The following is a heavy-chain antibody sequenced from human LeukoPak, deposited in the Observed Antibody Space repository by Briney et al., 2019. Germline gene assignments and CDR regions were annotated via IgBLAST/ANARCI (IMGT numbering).Heavy chain of an antibody. D-gene: IGHD1-26*01. Sequence: GGSLRLSCAASGFTFSSYAMHWVRQASGKGLEYVSAISSNGGSTYYANSVKGRFTISRDNSKNTLYLQMGSLRAEDMAVYYCARDRYSGSYYATIDYWGQGTLVTVSS. J-gene: IGHJ4*02. CDR3: ARDRYSGSYYATIDY. CDR1: GFTFSSYA. V-gene: IGHV3-64*01. CDR2: ISSNGGST.